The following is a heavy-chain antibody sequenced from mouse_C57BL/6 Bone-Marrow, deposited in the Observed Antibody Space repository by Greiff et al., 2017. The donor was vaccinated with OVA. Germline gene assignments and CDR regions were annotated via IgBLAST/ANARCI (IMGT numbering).Heavy chain of an antibody. Sequence: QVQLKESGAELARPGASVKLSCKASGYTFTSYGISWVKQRPGQGLEWIARIYPGSGNTYYNEKFKGKATLTAEKSSSTAYMQLSSLTSEDSAVYYCGTGYFDYWGQGTTLTVSS. D-gene: IGHD4-1*01. CDR1: GYTFTSYG. CDR2: IYPGSGNT. CDR3: GTGYFDY. J-gene: IGHJ2*01. V-gene: IGHV1-76*01.